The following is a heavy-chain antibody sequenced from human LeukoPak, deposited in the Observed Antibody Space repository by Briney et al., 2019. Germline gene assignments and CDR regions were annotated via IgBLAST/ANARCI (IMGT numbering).Heavy chain of an antibody. CDR2: INHSGST. CDR3: ASYRGAFFQH. Sequence: SETLSLTXAVYGGSFSGYYWSWICQPPGKGLEWIGEINHSGSTNYNPSLKSRVTISVDTSKNQFSLKLSSVTAADTAVYYCASYRGAFFQHWGQGTLVTVSS. CDR1: GGSFSGYY. J-gene: IGHJ1*01. D-gene: IGHD4-23*01. V-gene: IGHV4-34*01.